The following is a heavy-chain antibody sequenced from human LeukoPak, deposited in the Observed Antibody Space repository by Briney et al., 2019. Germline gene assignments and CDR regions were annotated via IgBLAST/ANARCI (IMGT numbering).Heavy chain of an antibody. CDR2: INPNSDGT. CDR3: ARPGVTNYFDY. J-gene: IGHJ4*02. D-gene: IGHD3-3*01. CDR1: GYTFTAYY. V-gene: IGHV1-2*02. Sequence: ASVKVSCKASGYTFTAYYVHWVRQAPGQGLEWMGWINPNSDGTKIPQKFQGRVTLTRDTSTSTAYMELSGLRPDDTAVYYCARPGVTNYFDYWGQGTLVTVSS.